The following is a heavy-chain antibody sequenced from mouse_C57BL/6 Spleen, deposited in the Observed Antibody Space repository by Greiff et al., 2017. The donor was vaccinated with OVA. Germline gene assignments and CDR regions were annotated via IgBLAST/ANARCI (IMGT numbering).Heavy chain of an antibody. J-gene: IGHJ3*01. CDR1: GFNIKDYY. V-gene: IGHV14-2*01. Sequence: VQLQQSGAELVKPGASVKLSCTASGFNIKDYYMHWVKQRTEQGLEWIGRIDPEDGETKYAPKFPGKATITADTSSNTAYLQLSSLTSEDTAVYYCARGGYDYDAWFAYWGQGTLVTVSA. D-gene: IGHD2-4*01. CDR2: IDPEDGET. CDR3: ARGGYDYDAWFAY.